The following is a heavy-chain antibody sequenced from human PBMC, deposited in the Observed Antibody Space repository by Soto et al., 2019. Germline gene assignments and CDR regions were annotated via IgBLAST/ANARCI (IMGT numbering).Heavy chain of an antibody. CDR3: ARGTGNYFDS. J-gene: IGHJ4*02. CDR2: INAGNDKT. D-gene: IGHD7-27*01. V-gene: IGHV1-3*01. Sequence: ASVKVSCKASGYTITMFAMHWVRQAPGQRLEWMGWINAGNDKTKYSQKFQGRVTITRDTSASTAYMELSSLRSEDTAVYYCARGTGNYFDSWGQGTLVTSPQ. CDR1: GYTITMFA.